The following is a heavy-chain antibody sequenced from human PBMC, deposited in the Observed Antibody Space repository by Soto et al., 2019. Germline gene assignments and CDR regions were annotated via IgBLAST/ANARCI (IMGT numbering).Heavy chain of an antibody. Sequence: QVQLQESGPGLVKPSQTLSLTCTVSGGSISSGDYYWSWIRQPPGKGLEWIGYIYYSGSTYYNPSLKSRVTISVATSKNQFSLKLSSVTAADTAVYYCARVITDYYDSSGYEGFDYWGQGTLVTVSS. D-gene: IGHD3-22*01. V-gene: IGHV4-30-4*01. J-gene: IGHJ4*02. CDR3: ARVITDYYDSSGYEGFDY. CDR1: GGSISSGDYY. CDR2: IYYSGST.